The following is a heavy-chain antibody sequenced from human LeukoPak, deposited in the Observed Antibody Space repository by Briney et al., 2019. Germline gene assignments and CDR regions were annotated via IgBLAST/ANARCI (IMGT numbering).Heavy chain of an antibody. V-gene: IGHV3-20*04. J-gene: IGHJ4*02. D-gene: IGHD3-22*01. Sequence: GGSLRLSCAASGFTFDDYGMSWVRQAPGKGLEWVSGINWNGGSTGYADSVKGRFTISRDNAKNSLYLQMNSLRAEDTALSYCARGSYYYDSSGYPFDYWGQGTLVTVSS. CDR2: INWNGGST. CDR1: GFTFDDYG. CDR3: ARGSYYYDSSGYPFDY.